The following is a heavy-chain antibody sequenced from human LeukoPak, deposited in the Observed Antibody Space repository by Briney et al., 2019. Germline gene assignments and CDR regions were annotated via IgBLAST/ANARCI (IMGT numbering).Heavy chain of an antibody. CDR3: ARLSPTYYYGSGSYYDY. D-gene: IGHD3-10*01. CDR2: IDWDDDK. J-gene: IGHJ4*02. CDR1: GFSLSTSGMC. V-gene: IGHV2-70*01. Sequence: SGPALVKPTQTLTLTCTFSGFSLSTSGMCVSWIRQPPGKALEWLALIDWDDDKYCSTSLKTRLTISKDTSKNQVVLTMTNMDPVDTATYYCARLSPTYYYGSGSYYDYWGQGTLVTVSS.